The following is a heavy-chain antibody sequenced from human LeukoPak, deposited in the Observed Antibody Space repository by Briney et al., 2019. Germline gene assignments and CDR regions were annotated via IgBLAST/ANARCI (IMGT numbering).Heavy chain of an antibody. CDR3: ARDRTYTYGRIYYFDY. Sequence: SVKVSCKASGGTFSSYAISWVRQAPGQGLEWMGGIIPIFGTANYAQKFQGRVTITADESTSTAYMELSSLRSDDTALYYCARDRTYTYGRIYYFDYWGQGTLVTVSS. V-gene: IGHV1-69*13. D-gene: IGHD5-18*01. CDR1: GGTFSSYA. J-gene: IGHJ4*02. CDR2: IIPIFGTA.